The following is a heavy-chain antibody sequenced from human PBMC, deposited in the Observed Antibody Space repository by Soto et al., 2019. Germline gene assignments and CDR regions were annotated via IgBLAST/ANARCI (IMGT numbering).Heavy chain of an antibody. Sequence: GGSLRLSCAASGFTFSGSTMHWVRQASGKGLEWVGRIRSKVNSYATAYAASVKGRFTISRDDSENTAYLQMNSLKTEDTAVYYCARPAATVIFYSGMDVWGQGTTVTVSS. CDR1: GFTFSGST. J-gene: IGHJ6*02. V-gene: IGHV3-73*01. CDR3: ARPAATVIFYSGMDV. CDR2: IRSKVNSYAT. D-gene: IGHD4-17*01.